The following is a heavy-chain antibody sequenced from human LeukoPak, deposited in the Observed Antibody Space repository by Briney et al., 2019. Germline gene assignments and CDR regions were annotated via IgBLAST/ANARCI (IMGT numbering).Heavy chain of an antibody. CDR3: ASSSYDSSGYYYS. D-gene: IGHD3-22*01. CDR1: GFTFSSYS. V-gene: IGHV3-21*01. CDR2: ISSSSSYI. Sequence: GGSLGLSCAASGFTFSSYSMNWVRQAPGKGLEWVSSISSSSSYIYYADSVKGRFTISRDNAKNSLYLQMNSLRAEDTAVYYCASSSYDSSGYYYSWGQGTLVTVSS. J-gene: IGHJ4*02.